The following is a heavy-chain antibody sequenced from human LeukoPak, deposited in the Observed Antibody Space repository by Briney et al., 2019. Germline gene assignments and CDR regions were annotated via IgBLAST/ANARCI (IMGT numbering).Heavy chain of an antibody. D-gene: IGHD6-13*01. CDR1: GFSLSTSGMC. J-gene: IGHJ3*02. CDR2: IDWDDDK. V-gene: IGHV2-70*11. Sequence: SGPALVKPTQTLTLTCTFSGFSLSTSGMCVSWIRPPPGKALEWLARIDWDDDKYYSTSLKTRLTISKDTSKNQVVLTMTNMDPVDTATYYCARSHSSSTVDAFDIWGQGTMVTVSS. CDR3: ARSHSSSTVDAFDI.